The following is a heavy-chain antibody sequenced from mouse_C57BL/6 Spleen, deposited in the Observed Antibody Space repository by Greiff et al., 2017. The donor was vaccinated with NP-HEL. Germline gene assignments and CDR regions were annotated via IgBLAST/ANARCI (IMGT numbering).Heavy chain of an antibody. CDR2: IDPSDSYT. Sequence: QVQLQQPGAELVKPGASVKLSCKASGYTFTSYWMQWVKQRPGQGLEWIGEIDPSDSYTNYNQKFKGKATLTVDTSSRTAYMQLSSLTSEDSAVYYCARRGGPYFDYWGQGTTLTVSS. J-gene: IGHJ2*01. CDR1: GYTFTSYW. CDR3: ARRGGPYFDY. V-gene: IGHV1-50*01.